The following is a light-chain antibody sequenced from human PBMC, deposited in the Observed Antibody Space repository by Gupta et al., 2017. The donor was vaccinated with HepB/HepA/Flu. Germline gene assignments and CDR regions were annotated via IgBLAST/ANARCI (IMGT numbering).Light chain of an antibody. CDR2: STN. J-gene: IGLJ2*01. CDR3: VLDMGSGIVV. Sequence: QPVVTQEPSFSVSPGGTVTLTCGLSSGSVSTSYYPSWYQQTPGQAPRTLIYSTNTRSAGVPDRFSGSIRGNKAALTITGAQADDESDYYCVLDMGSGIVVFGGGTKLTVL. CDR1: SGSVSTSYY. V-gene: IGLV8-61*01.